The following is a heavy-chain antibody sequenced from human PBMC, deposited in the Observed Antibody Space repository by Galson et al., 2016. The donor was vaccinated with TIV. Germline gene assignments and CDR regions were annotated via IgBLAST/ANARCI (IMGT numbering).Heavy chain of an antibody. CDR2: MSDDGTEK. Sequence: SLRLSCATSGFTFRSYGFHWVRQAPGKGLEWVAFMSDDGTEKYYGDSVRGRFTISRDNSKCTLYLQMSSLRPGDSAVYLCARVYNSYFIDYWGQGTLVTVSS. D-gene: IGHD3-10*01. J-gene: IGHJ4*02. V-gene: IGHV3-30*03. CDR1: GFTFRSYG. CDR3: ARVYNSYFIDY.